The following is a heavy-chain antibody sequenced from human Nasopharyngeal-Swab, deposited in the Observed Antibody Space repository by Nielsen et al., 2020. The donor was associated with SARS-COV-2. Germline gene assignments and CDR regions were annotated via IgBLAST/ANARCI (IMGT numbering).Heavy chain of an antibody. Sequence: GESLKISCAASGFPFTSYAMSWVRQAPGKGLEWVSSIRGNGVSTYYADSVKGRFTISSDKSKSTLELQMSSLRAGDTAVYYCAKMRDWGDFAFDIWGQGTMVIVSS. CDR3: AKMRDWGDFAFDI. CDR1: GFPFTSYA. CDR2: IRGNGVST. D-gene: IGHD7-27*01. J-gene: IGHJ3*02. V-gene: IGHV3-23*01.